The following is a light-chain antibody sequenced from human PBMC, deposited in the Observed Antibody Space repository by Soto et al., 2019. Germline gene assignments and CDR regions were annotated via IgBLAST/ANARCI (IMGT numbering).Light chain of an antibody. V-gene: IGKV1-5*03. CDR1: QSIGNW. CDR2: KAY. CDR3: KQYDSYPYT. J-gene: IGKJ2*01. Sequence: DIQMTQSPSTLSASEGDRVTITCRASQSIGNWLAWYQQKTGKAPKLLIYKAYILQSGVPARFSGSGSGTEFALTISSLQPDDFASYYCKQYDSYPYTFGQGTKLEIK.